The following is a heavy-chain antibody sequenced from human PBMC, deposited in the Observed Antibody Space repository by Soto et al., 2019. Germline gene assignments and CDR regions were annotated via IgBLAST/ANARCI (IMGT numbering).Heavy chain of an antibody. V-gene: IGHV1-46*03. J-gene: IGHJ4*02. D-gene: IGHD3-22*01. CDR3: ARDFHSITASVYYDSSGALDY. CDR2: INPSGGST. CDR1: GYTFTSYY. Sequence: GASVKVSCKASGYTFTSYYMHWVRQAPGQGLEWMGIINPSGGSTSYAQKFQGRVTMTRDTSTSTVYMELSSLGSEDTAVYYCARDFHSITASVYYDSSGALDYWGQGTLVTVSS.